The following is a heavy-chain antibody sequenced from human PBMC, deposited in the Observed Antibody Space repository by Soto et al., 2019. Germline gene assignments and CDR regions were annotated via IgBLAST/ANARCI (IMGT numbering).Heavy chain of an antibody. Sequence: SVKVSCKASGYTFTSSGISWVRQAPGQGLEWMGRIIPILGIANYAQKFQGRVTITADKSTSTAYMELSSLRSEDTAMYYCARTYFYGSGRRLYYYYGMDVWGQGTTVTVSS. CDR1: GYTFTSSG. CDR3: ARTYFYGSGRRLYYYYGMDV. CDR2: IIPILGIA. D-gene: IGHD3-10*01. V-gene: IGHV1-69*04. J-gene: IGHJ6*02.